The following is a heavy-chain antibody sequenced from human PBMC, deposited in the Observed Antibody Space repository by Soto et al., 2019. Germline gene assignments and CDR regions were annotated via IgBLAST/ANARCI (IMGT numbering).Heavy chain of an antibody. CDR3: ASRSGYYDEVFDY. D-gene: IGHD3-3*01. V-gene: IGHV4-39*01. J-gene: IGHJ4*02. CDR1: GGSISSSSYY. Sequence: SETLSLTCTVSGGSISSSSYYWGWIRQPPGKGLEWIGSIYYSGSTYYNPSLKSRVTISVDTSKNQFSLKLSSVTAADTAVYYCASRSGYYDEVFDYWGQGTLVTVSS. CDR2: IYYSGST.